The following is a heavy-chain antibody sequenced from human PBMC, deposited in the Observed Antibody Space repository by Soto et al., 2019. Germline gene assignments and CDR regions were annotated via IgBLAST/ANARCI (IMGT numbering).Heavy chain of an antibody. CDR2: IWYDGSNK. Sequence: PGGSLRLSCAASGFTFSSYGMHWVRQAPGKGLEWVAVIWYDGSNKYYPGSVKGRFTISRENAKNSLYLQMNSLRAEDTAVYYCARRGGYGVEYYYGMDVWGQGTTVTVSS. CDR1: GFTFSSYG. V-gene: IGHV3-33*01. CDR3: ARRGGYGVEYYYGMDV. D-gene: IGHD5-12*01. J-gene: IGHJ6*02.